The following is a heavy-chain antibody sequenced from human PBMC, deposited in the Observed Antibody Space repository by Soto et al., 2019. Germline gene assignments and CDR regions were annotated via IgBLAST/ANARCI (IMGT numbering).Heavy chain of an antibody. D-gene: IGHD6-13*01. CDR3: ARHSDSSSWYYSWFDP. V-gene: IGHV4-59*08. Sequence: PSETLSLTCTVSGGSISSYYWSWIRQPPGKGLEWIGYIYYSGSTNYNPSLKSRVTISVDTSKNQFSLKLSSVTAADTAVYCCARHSDSSSWYYSWFDPWGQGTLVTVSS. CDR2: IYYSGST. CDR1: GGSISSYY. J-gene: IGHJ5*02.